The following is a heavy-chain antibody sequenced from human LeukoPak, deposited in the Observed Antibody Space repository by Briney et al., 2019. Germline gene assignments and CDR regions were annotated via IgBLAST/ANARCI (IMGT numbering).Heavy chain of an antibody. D-gene: IGHD1-26*01. CDR2: IIPIFGTA. CDR1: GGTFSSYA. CDR3: ARYHSGSYSAFDI. V-gene: IGHV1-69*13. Sequence: GASVKVSCKASGGTFSSYAISWVRQAPGQGLEWMGGIIPIFGTANYAQKFQGIVTITADESTSTAYMELSSLRSEDTAAYYCARYHSGSYSAFDIWGQGTMVTVSS. J-gene: IGHJ3*02.